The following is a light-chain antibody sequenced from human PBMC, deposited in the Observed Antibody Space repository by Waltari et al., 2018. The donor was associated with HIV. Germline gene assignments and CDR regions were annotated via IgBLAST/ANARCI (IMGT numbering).Light chain of an antibody. J-gene: IGKJ2*01. Sequence: DIVMTQSPDSLAVSLGERAPINCNSSQSVLYSSNNKNYLAWYQQKPGQPPKLLIFWASTRESGVPDRFSGSGSGTDFTLTISSLQAEDVAVYYCQQYYGSPYTFGQGTKLE. CDR3: QQYYGSPYT. V-gene: IGKV4-1*01. CDR2: WAS. CDR1: QSVLYSSNNKNY.